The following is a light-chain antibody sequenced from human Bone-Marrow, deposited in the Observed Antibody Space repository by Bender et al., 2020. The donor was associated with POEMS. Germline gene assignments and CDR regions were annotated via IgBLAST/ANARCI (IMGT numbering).Light chain of an antibody. J-gene: IGLJ3*02. CDR2: GYN. CDR1: SSNTGSGYD. Sequence: QLVLTQPPSVSGAPGQRVTISCTGSSSNTGSGYDINWYQHLPGTAPKLLIYGYNNRPSGVPDRFSGSKSGTSASLAITGLQAEDEGDYYCQSYDNSLGGWVFGGGTKLTVL. V-gene: IGLV1-40*01. CDR3: QSYDNSLGGWV.